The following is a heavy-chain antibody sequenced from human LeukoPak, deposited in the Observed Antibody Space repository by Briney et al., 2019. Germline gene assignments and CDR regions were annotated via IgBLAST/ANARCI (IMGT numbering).Heavy chain of an antibody. CDR3: ARDRSGEGFGEFYNWFDP. D-gene: IGHD3-10*01. J-gene: IGHJ5*02. V-gene: IGHV4-31*03. CDR1: GVSISSGGYY. Sequence: SQTLSLTCTVSGVSISSGGYYWSWIRQHPGKGLEWIGYIYYSGSTYYNPSLKSRVTISVDTSKNQFSLKLSSVTAADTAVYYCARDRSGEGFGEFYNWFDPWGQGTLVTVSS. CDR2: IYYSGST.